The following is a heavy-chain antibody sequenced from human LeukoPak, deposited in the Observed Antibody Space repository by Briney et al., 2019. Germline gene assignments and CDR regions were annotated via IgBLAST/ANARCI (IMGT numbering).Heavy chain of an antibody. V-gene: IGHV4-34*01. CDR2: INHSGST. CDR1: GGSFSGYY. J-gene: IGHJ5*02. Sequence: SETLSLTCAVYGGSFSGYYWSWIRQPLGKGLEWIGEINHSGSTNYNPSLKSRVTISVDTSKNQFSLKLSSVTAADTAVYYCARPGYCSGGSCPRWFDPWGQGTLVTVSS. D-gene: IGHD2-15*01. CDR3: ARPGYCSGGSCPRWFDP.